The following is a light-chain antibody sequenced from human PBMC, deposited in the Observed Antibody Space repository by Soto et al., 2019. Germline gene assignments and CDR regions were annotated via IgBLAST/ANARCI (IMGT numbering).Light chain of an antibody. J-gene: IGKJ2*01. Sequence: EIVMTQSPATQSVSPGERATLSCRASQSVNSNLAWYQQKPGQAPRLLIYGASTRATGIPARFGGSGSGTEFTLTISSLQSEDFAVYHCQHYHVWPYTFGQGTKVDI. V-gene: IGKV3-15*01. CDR3: QHYHVWPYT. CDR2: GAS. CDR1: QSVNSN.